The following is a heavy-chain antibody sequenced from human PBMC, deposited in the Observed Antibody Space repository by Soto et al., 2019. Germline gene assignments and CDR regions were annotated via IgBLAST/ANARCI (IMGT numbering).Heavy chain of an antibody. CDR2: IYGSGSA. CDR3: ARGQTVRAFEF. Sequence: SETLSLTCTVSGGAISVYTWNWIRQAPGKGPEWLGYIYGSGSANYNPSLKSRLTISVDTSKNQFSMNLSTVTAADTAIYYCARGQTVRAFEFWGQGTKVTVSS. J-gene: IGHJ3*01. CDR1: GGAISVYT. D-gene: IGHD2-21*02. V-gene: IGHV4-59*01.